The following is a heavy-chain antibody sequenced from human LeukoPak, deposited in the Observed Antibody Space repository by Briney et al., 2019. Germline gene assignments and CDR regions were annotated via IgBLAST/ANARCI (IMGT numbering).Heavy chain of an antibody. CDR3: ATSAAMDV. CDR1: GGSFSGYY. V-gene: IGHV4-34*01. D-gene: IGHD6-13*01. Sequence: SETLSLTCAVYGGSFSGYYWSWLRQPPGKGLEWIGEINHSGSTNYNPSLKRRVTISVDTSKNQFSLKRSSVTAADTALYYCATSAAMDVWGQGTTVTVSS. CDR2: INHSGST. J-gene: IGHJ6*02.